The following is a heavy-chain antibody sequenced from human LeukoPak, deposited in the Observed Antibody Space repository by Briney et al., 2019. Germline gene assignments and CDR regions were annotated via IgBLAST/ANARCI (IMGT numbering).Heavy chain of an antibody. J-gene: IGHJ4*02. Sequence: GGSLRLFCAASGFAFSSYSMNWVRQAPGKWLEWASSISSSSSYIYYADSVKRRFTISRDNAKNSLYLQMNSLRAEETAVYYCARGNHNYDDSSGLSYDYWGQRSLVTVSS. V-gene: IGHV3-21*01. CDR1: GFAFSSYS. CDR2: ISSSSSYI. D-gene: IGHD3-22*01. CDR3: ARGNHNYDDSSGLSYDY.